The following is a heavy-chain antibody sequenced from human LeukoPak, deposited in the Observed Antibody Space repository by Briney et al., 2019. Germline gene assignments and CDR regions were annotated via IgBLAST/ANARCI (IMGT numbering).Heavy chain of an antibody. CDR2: MNPNSGNT. D-gene: IGHD1-26*01. CDR1: GYTITSYD. CDR3: ARGAGSYYVSYDY. Sequence: ASVRVSCKASGYTITSYDINWVRQATGQGLEWMGWMNPNSGNTGYAQKFQGRVTMTRNTSISTAYMELSGLRSEDTAVYYCARGAGSYYVSYDYWGQGTLVTVSS. J-gene: IGHJ4*02. V-gene: IGHV1-8*01.